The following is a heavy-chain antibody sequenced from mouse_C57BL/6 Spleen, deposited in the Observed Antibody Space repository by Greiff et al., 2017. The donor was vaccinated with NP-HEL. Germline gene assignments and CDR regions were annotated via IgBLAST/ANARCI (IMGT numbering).Heavy chain of an antibody. CDR3: ARQANYAMDY. CDR2: INPGSGGT. J-gene: IGHJ4*01. V-gene: IGHV1-54*01. CDR1: GYAFTNYL. D-gene: IGHD1-1*01. Sequence: QDQLQQSGAELVRPGTSVKVSCKASGYAFTNYLIEWVKQRPGQGLEWIGVINPGSGGTNYNEKFKGKATLTADKSSSTAYMQLSSLTSEDSAVYFCARQANYAMDYWGQGTSVTVSS.